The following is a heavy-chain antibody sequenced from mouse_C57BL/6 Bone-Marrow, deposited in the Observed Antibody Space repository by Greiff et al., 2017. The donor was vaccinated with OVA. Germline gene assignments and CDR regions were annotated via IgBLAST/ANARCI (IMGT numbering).Heavy chain of an antibody. V-gene: IGHV1-18*01. J-gene: IGHJ4*01. CDR3: AREVFYYGNAMDY. CDR2: INPNNGGP. Sequence: VQLQQSGPELVKPGASVKIPCKASGYTFTDYNMDWVKQSHGKSLEWIGDINPNNGGPIYNQKFKGKATLTVDKSSSTAYMELRSLTSEDTAVYYCAREVFYYGNAMDYWGQGTSVTVSS. CDR1: GYTFTDYN. D-gene: IGHD1-1*01.